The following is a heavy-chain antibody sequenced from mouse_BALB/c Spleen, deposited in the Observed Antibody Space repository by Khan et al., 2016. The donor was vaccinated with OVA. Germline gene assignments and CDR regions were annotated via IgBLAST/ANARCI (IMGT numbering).Heavy chain of an antibody. V-gene: IGHV2-6-4*01. Sequence: QVQLKQSGPGLVAPSQSLSITCTVSGFSLSRYNVHWVRQPPGKGLEWLGMIWGGGGTDYTSALKSSLSISKDDSKRQVFLKMSSLQSDDTAIYYCTRADYRYDGYYAMDYWGQGTSVTVSS. CDR3: TRADYRYDGYYAMDY. J-gene: IGHJ4*01. D-gene: IGHD2-14*01. CDR2: IWGGGGT. CDR1: GFSLSRYN.